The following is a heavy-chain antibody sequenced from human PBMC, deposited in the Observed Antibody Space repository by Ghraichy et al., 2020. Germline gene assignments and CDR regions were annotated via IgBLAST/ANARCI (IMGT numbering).Heavy chain of an antibody. CDR2: IYYSGST. J-gene: IGHJ4*02. D-gene: IGHD6-19*01. Sequence: GSLRLSCTVSGGSISSSSYYWGWIRQPPGKGLEWIGSIYYSGSTYYNPSLKSRVTISVDTSKNQFSLKLSSVTAADTAVYYCARQEIAVAGRFAYFDYWGQGTLVTVSS. V-gene: IGHV4-39*01. CDR3: ARQEIAVAGRFAYFDY. CDR1: GGSISSSSYY.